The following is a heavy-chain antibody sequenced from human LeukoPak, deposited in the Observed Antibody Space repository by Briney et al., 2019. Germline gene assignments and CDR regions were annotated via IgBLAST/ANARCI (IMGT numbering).Heavy chain of an antibody. Sequence: PSETPSLTCTVSGGSISSYYWNWIRQPPGKGLEWIGYIYYSGSTNYNTSLKSRLTISVDTSKNQFSLKLSSVTAADTAVYYCARYVWGSYPTFEDYWGQGTLVTVSS. V-gene: IGHV4-59*01. CDR3: ARYVWGSYPTFEDY. CDR1: GGSISSYY. D-gene: IGHD3-16*02. CDR2: IYYSGST. J-gene: IGHJ4*02.